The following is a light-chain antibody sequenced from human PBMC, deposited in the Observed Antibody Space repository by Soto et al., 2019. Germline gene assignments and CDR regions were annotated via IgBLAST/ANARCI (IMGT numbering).Light chain of an antibody. CDR3: QQYYSPPLT. CDR1: QSVLYSSNNKNY. Sequence: DMVMTKCPDSLAVSLGERATINCKSSQSVLYSSNNKNYVAWYQQRPGQPPKLLIYWTSIRESGVPDRFSGSGSGTDFTLTISSLQAEDVAVYFCQQYYSPPLTFGGGTKVEIK. V-gene: IGKV4-1*01. J-gene: IGKJ4*01. CDR2: WTS.